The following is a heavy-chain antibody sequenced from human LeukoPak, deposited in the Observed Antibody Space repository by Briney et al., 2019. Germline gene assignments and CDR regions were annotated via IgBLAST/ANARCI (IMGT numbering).Heavy chain of an antibody. CDR3: ARDLDPLWFGESPLGY. Sequence: SETLSLTCIVSGDSISSGAYYWSWVRQYPGKGLEWIGYIYYSGSTYYNPSLKSRVTISVDTSKNQFSLKLSSVTAADTAVYYCARDLDPLWFGESPLGYWGQGTLVTVSS. J-gene: IGHJ4*02. CDR1: GDSISSGAYY. D-gene: IGHD3-10*01. V-gene: IGHV4-31*03. CDR2: IYYSGST.